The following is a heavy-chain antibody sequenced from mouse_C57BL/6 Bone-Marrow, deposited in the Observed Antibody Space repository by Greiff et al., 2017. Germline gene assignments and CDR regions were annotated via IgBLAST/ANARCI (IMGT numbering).Heavy chain of an antibody. CDR2: IYPGDGDT. Sequence: QVQLQQSGPELVKPGASVKISCKASGYAFSSSWMNWVKQRPGKGLEWIGRIYPGDGDTNYNGKFKGKATLTADKSSRTAYMQLSSLTSEDSAVYFCATRRGSWFAYWGQGTLVTVSA. CDR3: ATRRGSWFAY. CDR1: GYAFSSSW. V-gene: IGHV1-82*01. J-gene: IGHJ3*01.